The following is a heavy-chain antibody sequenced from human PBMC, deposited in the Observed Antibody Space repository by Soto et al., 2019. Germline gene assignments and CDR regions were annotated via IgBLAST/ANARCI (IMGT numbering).Heavy chain of an antibody. Sequence: TLSPTCPVSCGSISSYYCSWNRQPPGKGLEWVGYIYYSGSTNYNPSLKSRVSISVDTPKNHFSLKLCSVTAADTAVYGCARAGRSALAVAGTQPPYIWFDPWGQGTLVHVSS. V-gene: IGHV4-59*01. D-gene: IGHD6-19*01. J-gene: IGHJ5*01. CDR2: IYYSGST. CDR3: ARAGRSALAVAGTQPPYIWFDP. CDR1: CGSISSYY.